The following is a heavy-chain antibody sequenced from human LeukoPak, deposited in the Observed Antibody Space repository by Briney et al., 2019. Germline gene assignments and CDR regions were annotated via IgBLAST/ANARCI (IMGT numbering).Heavy chain of an antibody. V-gene: IGHV1-69*06. CDR3: ARPKNYYYDSSGYSFDY. J-gene: IGHJ4*02. D-gene: IGHD3-22*01. CDR1: GGTFSSYA. Sequence: GASVKVSCKASGGTFSSYAISWVRHAPGQGLEWMGGIIPIFGTANYAQKFQGRVTITADKSTSTAYMELSSLRSEDTAVYYCARPKNYYYDSSGYSFDYWGQGTLVTVSS. CDR2: IIPIFGTA.